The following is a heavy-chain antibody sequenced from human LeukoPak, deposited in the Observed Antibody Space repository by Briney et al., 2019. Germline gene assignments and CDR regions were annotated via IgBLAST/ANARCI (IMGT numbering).Heavy chain of an antibody. D-gene: IGHD3-22*01. CDR2: LSYDGSSN. J-gene: IGHJ4*02. CDR1: GFTFSSYS. V-gene: IGHV3-30*03. Sequence: GGSLRLSCAASGFTFSSYSMNWVRQAPGKGLEWVATLSYDGSSNYYADSVKGRFTISRDNSENTLYLQMNSLRAEDTAVYYCARGRNLVAISGYFDYWGQGTLVTVSS. CDR3: ARGRNLVAISGYFDY.